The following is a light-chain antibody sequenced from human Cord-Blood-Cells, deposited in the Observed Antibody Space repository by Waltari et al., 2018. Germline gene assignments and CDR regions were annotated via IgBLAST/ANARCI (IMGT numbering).Light chain of an antibody. CDR2: DAS. Sequence: EIVLTQSLATLSLSPGERATLSCRASQSVSSYSAWYQQKPGQAPRLLIYDASNRATGIPARFSGSGSGTDFTLTISSLEPEDFAVYYCQQRSNWPPWTFGQGTKVEIK. CDR3: QQRSNWPPWT. J-gene: IGKJ1*01. V-gene: IGKV3-11*01. CDR1: QSVSSY.